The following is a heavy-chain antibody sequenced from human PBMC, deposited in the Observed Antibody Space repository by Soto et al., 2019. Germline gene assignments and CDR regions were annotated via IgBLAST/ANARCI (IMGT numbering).Heavy chain of an antibody. V-gene: IGHV3-33*01. CDR2: IWYDGSNK. D-gene: IGHD6-13*01. CDR3: AGADQADRIGSAGGIFDH. J-gene: IGHJ4*02. CDR1: GFTFSSYG. Sequence: QVQLVESGGGVVQPGRSLRLSCAASGFTFSSYGMHWVRQDPGKGLEGVAVIWYDGSNKYYADSVKGRFTISSNNSKNALYLQMNRLRAEDTAVYYCAGADQADRIGSAGGIFDHWGQGTLVTVSS.